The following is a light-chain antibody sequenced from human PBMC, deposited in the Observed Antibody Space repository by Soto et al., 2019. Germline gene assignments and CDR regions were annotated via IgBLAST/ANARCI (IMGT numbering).Light chain of an antibody. V-gene: IGKV3-11*01. CDR1: QSISNY. Sequence: IVLTQSPVTLSLSPGERATLSCRASQSISNYLAWYQQKPSQAPRLLIYDASNRATGIPARFSGSGSGTDFTLTISSLEPEDFAVYYCQQSTNWPPYTFGQGTKLEI. CDR3: QQSTNWPPYT. CDR2: DAS. J-gene: IGKJ2*01.